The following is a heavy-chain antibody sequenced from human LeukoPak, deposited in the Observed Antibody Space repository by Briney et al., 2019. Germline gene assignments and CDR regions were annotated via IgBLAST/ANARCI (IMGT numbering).Heavy chain of an antibody. D-gene: IGHD2-15*01. V-gene: IGHV4-39*07. J-gene: IGHJ3*01. CDR2: IYYSGNT. CDR1: GVSISSSNSY. CDR3: ARDHLGYCSGGSCPWA. Sequence: SETLSLTCTVSGVSISSSNSYWGWIRQPPGKGLEWIGSIYYSGNTYYNASLKSRVTISVDTSKNQFSLKLSSVTAADTAVYYCARDHLGYCSGGSCPWAWGQGTMVTVSS.